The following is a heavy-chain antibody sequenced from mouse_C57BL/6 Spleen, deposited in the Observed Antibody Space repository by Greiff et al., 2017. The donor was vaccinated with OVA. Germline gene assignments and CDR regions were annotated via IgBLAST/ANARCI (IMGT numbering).Heavy chain of an antibody. Sequence: VQLQESGAELVKPGASVKLSCKASGYTFTSYWMQWVKQRPGQGLEWIGEIDPSDSYTNYNQKFKGKATLTVDTSSSTAYMQLSSLTSEDSAVYYCAREGDYGRFAYWGQGTLVTVSA. CDR3: AREGDYGRFAY. V-gene: IGHV1-50*01. J-gene: IGHJ3*01. CDR2: IDPSDSYT. CDR1: GYTFTSYW. D-gene: IGHD1-1*01.